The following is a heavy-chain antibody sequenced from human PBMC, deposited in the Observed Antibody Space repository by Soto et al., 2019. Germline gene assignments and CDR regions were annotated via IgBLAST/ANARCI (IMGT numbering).Heavy chain of an antibody. CDR1: GGSISSGGYY. D-gene: IGHD1-26*01. Sequence: SETLSLTCTVSGGSISSGGYYWSWIRQPPGKGLEWIGYIYYSGSTNYNPSLKSRVTISVDTSKNQFSLKLSSVTAADTAVYYCARSGKATPGAYFDYWGQGTLVTVSS. CDR3: ARSGKATPGAYFDY. CDR2: IYYSGST. J-gene: IGHJ4*02. V-gene: IGHV4-61*08.